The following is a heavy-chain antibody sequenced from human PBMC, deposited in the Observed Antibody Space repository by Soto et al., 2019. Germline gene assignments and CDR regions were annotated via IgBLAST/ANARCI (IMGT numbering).Heavy chain of an antibody. Sequence: SETLSLTCTVSGGSISRGGYYWSWIRQHPGKGLEWIGYIYYSGSTYYNPSLKSRVTISVDTSKNQFSLKLSSVTAADTAVYYCASIVVPAAPFDYWGQGTLVTVSS. CDR2: IYYSGST. V-gene: IGHV4-31*03. CDR1: GGSISRGGYY. J-gene: IGHJ4*02. CDR3: ASIVVPAAPFDY. D-gene: IGHD2-2*01.